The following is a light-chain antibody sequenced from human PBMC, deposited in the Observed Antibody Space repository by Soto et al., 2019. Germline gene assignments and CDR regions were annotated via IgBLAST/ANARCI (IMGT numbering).Light chain of an antibody. CDR3: QQRSNWPPIT. J-gene: IGKJ5*01. CDR1: QSVSSK. Sequence: EIVITQSPATLSVSPGEGATLSCRASQSVSSKLAWYQQKPGQAPRLLIYDASNRATGIPARFTGSGSGTDFTLTISSLEPDDFAAYYCQQRSNWPPITFGQGTRLEIK. CDR2: DAS. V-gene: IGKV3-11*01.